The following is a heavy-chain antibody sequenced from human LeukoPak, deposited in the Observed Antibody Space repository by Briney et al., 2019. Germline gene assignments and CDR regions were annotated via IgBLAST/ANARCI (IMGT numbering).Heavy chain of an antibody. Sequence: LSLTCAVYGGSFSGYYWSWIRQAPGKGLEWVSYISSSGSTIYYADSVKGRFTISRDNAKNSLYLQMNSLRAEDTAVYYCARDLSPRYYYDSSGYVSSAASDYWGQGTLVTVSS. J-gene: IGHJ4*02. CDR3: ARDLSPRYYYDSSGYVSSAASDY. CDR2: ISSSGSTI. CDR1: GGSFSGYY. D-gene: IGHD3-22*01. V-gene: IGHV3-11*01.